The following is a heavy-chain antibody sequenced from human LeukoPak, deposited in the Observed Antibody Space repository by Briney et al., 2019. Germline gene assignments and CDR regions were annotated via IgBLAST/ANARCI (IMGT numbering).Heavy chain of an antibody. V-gene: IGHV3-30-3*02. D-gene: IGHD3-10*01. CDR3: AKDLVTGSLDY. CDR1: GFTFSSYA. Sequence: GGSLRLSCAASGFTFSSYAMHWVRQAPGKGLEWVAVISYDGSNKYYADSVRGRFTISRDNSKNTLYLQMNSLRAEDTAIYYCAKDLVTGSLDYWGQGTLVTVSS. CDR2: ISYDGSNK. J-gene: IGHJ4*02.